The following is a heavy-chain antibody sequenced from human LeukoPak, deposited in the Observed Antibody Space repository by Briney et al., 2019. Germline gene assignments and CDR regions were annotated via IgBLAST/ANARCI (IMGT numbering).Heavy chain of an antibody. J-gene: IGHJ5*02. CDR2: ISYDGSNK. CDR1: GFRFSIYG. D-gene: IGHD6-13*01. Sequence: GGSLRLSCAASGFRFSIYGMRWVRPAPGKGLEWVAVISYDGSNKYYADSVKGRFTISRDDSMNTVYLQMNSLRTEDTAVYYCAKDHGYTSSWLFNWFDPWGQGTLVTVSS. V-gene: IGHV3-30*18. CDR3: AKDHGYTSSWLFNWFDP.